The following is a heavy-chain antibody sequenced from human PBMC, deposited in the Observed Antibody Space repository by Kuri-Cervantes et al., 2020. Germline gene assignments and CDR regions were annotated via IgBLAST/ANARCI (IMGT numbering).Heavy chain of an antibody. CDR3: TRVRGKFDSHDY. D-gene: IGHD1-14*01. J-gene: IGHJ4*02. CDR2: ISHGGST. Sequence: SETLSLTCAVSGYSISSGYFWGWIRQPPGRGLEWIGTISHGGSTSYNPSLKTRITISIDSSNNHSSLNLNSVTAADTAVYYCTRVRGKFDSHDYWGQGILVTVSS. V-gene: IGHV4-38-2*01. CDR1: GYSISSGYF.